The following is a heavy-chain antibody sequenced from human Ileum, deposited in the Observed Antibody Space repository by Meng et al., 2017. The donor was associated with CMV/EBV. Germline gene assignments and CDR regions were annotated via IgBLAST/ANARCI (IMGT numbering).Heavy chain of an antibody. J-gene: IGHJ4*02. CDR2: IQGTNRDT. CDR1: GFTFSRYA. V-gene: IGHV3-23*03. CDR3: ARYYDFWGGSANVYFFDY. Sequence: GESLKISCAASGFTFSRYAMTWVRQAPGKGLEWVSGIQGTNRDTYYADSVKGRFTISRDNSGSMLFLQMNSLRAEDTAVYYCARYYDFWGGSANVYFFDYWGQGTLVTVSS. D-gene: IGHD3-3*01.